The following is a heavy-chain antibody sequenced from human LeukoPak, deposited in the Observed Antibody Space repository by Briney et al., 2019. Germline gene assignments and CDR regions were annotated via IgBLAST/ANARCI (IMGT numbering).Heavy chain of an antibody. V-gene: IGHV3-23*01. Sequence: GGSLRLSCAASGFTFSNYGMSWVRQAPGKGLEWVSTISGSGSATYNAGSVKGRFTTSRDNSNNTLYLQMNRLRAEDTAVYYCAKTEAPAAIRAGSDYWGQGTLVTVSS. J-gene: IGHJ4*02. CDR3: AKTEAPAAIRAGSDY. CDR2: ISGSGSAT. D-gene: IGHD2-2*02. CDR1: GFTFSNYG.